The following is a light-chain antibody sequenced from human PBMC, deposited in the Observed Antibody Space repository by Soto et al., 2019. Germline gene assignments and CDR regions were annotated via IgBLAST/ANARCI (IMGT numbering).Light chain of an antibody. Sequence: IQMTQSPATLSASVGDRVTVTCRASQSISSWLAWYQQKAGKAPKLLIYKASALESGVPSRCRGSGSGTEFTLTISSLEPEDFETYYCQHYKTYPWTVGQGTKVDI. CDR1: QSISSW. J-gene: IGKJ1*01. CDR2: KAS. V-gene: IGKV1-5*03. CDR3: QHYKTYPWT.